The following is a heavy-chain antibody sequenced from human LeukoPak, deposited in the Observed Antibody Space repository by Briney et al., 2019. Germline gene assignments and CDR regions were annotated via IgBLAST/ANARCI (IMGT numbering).Heavy chain of an antibody. J-gene: IGHJ5*02. D-gene: IGHD3-3*01. V-gene: IGHV1-18*01. Sequence: APVKVSCKASGYTFTSYGISWVRQAPGQGLEWMGWISAYNGNTNYAQKLQGRVTMTTDTSTSTAYMELRSLRSDNTAVYYCARDITIFESGFDPWGQGTLVTVSS. CDR3: ARDITIFESGFDP. CDR2: ISAYNGNT. CDR1: GYTFTSYG.